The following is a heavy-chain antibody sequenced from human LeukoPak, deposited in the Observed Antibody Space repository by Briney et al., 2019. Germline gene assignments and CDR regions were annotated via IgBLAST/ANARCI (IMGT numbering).Heavy chain of an antibody. Sequence: PGGSLRLSCTASGFTFGDYAMTWVRQAPGKGLEWVGFIASETYGGTAEYAASVKGRFTISRDDSKSIAYLQLNSLKTEDTAVYYCTRVRSGWYYFDYWGQGTLVTVSS. CDR3: TRVRSGWYYFDY. CDR2: IASETYGGTA. J-gene: IGHJ4*02. D-gene: IGHD6-19*01. V-gene: IGHV3-49*04. CDR1: GFTFGDYA.